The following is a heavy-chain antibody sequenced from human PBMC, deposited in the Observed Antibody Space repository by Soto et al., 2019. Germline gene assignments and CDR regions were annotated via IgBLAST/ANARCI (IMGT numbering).Heavy chain of an antibody. Sequence: GGSLRLSCEASGFTFINYAMSWVRQSPGKGLEWVSSISDTGGDSYYADSMDGRFTVSRDNSKNTLYLQINSLRAEDTAIYYCVRDLYRSATMPCLDHWGQGALVTRLL. CDR2: ISDTGGDS. CDR1: GFTFINYA. J-gene: IGHJ4*02. D-gene: IGHD1-1*01. V-gene: IGHV3-23*01. CDR3: VRDLYRSATMPCLDH.